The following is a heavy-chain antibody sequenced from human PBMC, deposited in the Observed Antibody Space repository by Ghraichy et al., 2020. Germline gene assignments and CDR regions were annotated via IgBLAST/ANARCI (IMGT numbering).Heavy chain of an antibody. J-gene: IGHJ4*02. CDR3: ARGAGILRQGWGRPLFDY. V-gene: IGHV4-34*01. CDR1: GGSFSGYY. Sequence: SQTLPLTCAVYGGSFSGYYWSWIRQPPGKGLEWIGEINHSRSTNYNPSLKSRVTISVDTAKNQFSLKLSSVTAADTAVYYCARGAGILRQGWGRPLFDYWGQGTLVTVSS. CDR2: INHSRST. D-gene: IGHD3-16*01.